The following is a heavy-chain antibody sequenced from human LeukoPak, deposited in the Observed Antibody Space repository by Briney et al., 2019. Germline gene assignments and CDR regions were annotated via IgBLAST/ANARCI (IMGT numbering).Heavy chain of an antibody. Sequence: GGSLRLSCAASGFDFSDYYMSWIRQAPGKGLEWISNIKTTGLTTYYADSVKGRFTISRDNAKNSLFLQMNSLRADDTAVYYCARGGEDEAAFDIWGQGTMVTVSS. J-gene: IGHJ3*02. CDR2: IKTTGLTT. CDR3: ARGGEDEAAFDI. D-gene: IGHD3-10*01. V-gene: IGHV3-11*04. CDR1: GFDFSDYY.